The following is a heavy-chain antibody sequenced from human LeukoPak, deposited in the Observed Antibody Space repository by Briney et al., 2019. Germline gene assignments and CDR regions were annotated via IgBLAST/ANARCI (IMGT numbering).Heavy chain of an antibody. CDR2: IIPILGTA. V-gene: IGHV1-69*05. CDR3: ARGYDSSGYYSRGDAFDI. CDR1: GGTFSLYA. J-gene: IGHJ3*02. D-gene: IGHD3-22*01. Sequence: ASVKVSCKASGGTFSLYAIAWVRQAPGQGLEWMGGIIPILGTANYAQKFQGRVTITRDESTSTAYMELSSLRSEDTAVYYCARGYDSSGYYSRGDAFDIWGQGTMVTVSS.